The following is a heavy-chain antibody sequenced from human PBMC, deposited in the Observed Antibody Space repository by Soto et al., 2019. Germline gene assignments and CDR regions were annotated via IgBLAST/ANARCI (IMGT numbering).Heavy chain of an antibody. J-gene: IGHJ4*02. D-gene: IGHD2-2*01. CDR3: ARGYCTSSGCSHYFDY. V-gene: IGHV1-2*02. CDR1: GYTFPGNY. CDR2: INPTRGGT. Sequence: QVQLVQSGAEVKKPGASVKVSCKASGYTFPGNYMHWVRQAPGQGLEWMALINPTRGGTNYAQKFQGRVTMTWDTSISTAYMELSRLRSDDTAIYYCARGYCTSSGCSHYFDYWGQGTLVTVSS.